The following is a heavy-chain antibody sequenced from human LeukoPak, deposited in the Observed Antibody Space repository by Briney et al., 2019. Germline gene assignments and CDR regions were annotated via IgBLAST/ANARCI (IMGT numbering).Heavy chain of an antibody. V-gene: IGHV4-59*04. J-gene: IGHJ4*02. D-gene: IGHD1-26*01. CDR1: GGSINSYY. Sequence: SETLSLTCTVSGGSINSYYWSWIRQPPGKGLEWIGYIYHSGSTYYNPSLKSRVTISVDRSKNQFSLKLSSVTAADTAVYYCAAGAALELDYWGQGTLVTVSS. CDR2: IYHSGST. CDR3: AAGAALELDY.